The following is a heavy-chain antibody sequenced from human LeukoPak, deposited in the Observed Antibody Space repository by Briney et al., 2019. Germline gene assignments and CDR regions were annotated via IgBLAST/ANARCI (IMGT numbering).Heavy chain of an antibody. J-gene: IGHJ6*02. V-gene: IGHV1-46*01. D-gene: IGHD2-15*01. Sequence: ASVKVSCKASGYTFTSYYMHWVRQAPGQGLEWMGIINPSGGSTSHAQKFQGRVTMTTDTSTSTAYMELRSLRSDDTAVYYCARDNCSGGSCYYYYGMDVWGQGTTVTVSS. CDR3: ARDNCSGGSCYYYYGMDV. CDR1: GYTFTSYY. CDR2: INPSGGST.